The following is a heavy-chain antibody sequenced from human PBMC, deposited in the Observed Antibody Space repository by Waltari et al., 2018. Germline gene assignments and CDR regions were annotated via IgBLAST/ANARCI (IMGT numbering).Heavy chain of an antibody. CDR1: GFTFSSYW. V-gene: IGHV3-74*01. J-gene: IGHJ4*02. CDR3: ASYYYYDSSGYYSHY. D-gene: IGHD3-22*01. Sequence: EVQLVESGGGLVQPGGSLRLSCAASGFTFSSYWMHWVRQAPGKGLVWVSRINSDGSSTSYADSVKGRFTISRDNAKNTLYLQMNSLRAEDTAVYYCASYYYYDSSGYYSHYWGQGTLVTVSS. CDR2: INSDGSST.